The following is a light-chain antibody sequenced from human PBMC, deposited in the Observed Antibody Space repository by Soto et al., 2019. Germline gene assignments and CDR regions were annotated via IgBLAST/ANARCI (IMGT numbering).Light chain of an antibody. CDR3: QQYGSSPLT. J-gene: IGKJ4*01. Sequence: EIVLTQSPAPLSLSPGERATLSCRASQSVSSYLAWYQQKPGQAPRLLIYDASNRATGIPARFSGSGSGTDFTLTISSLEPEDFAVYFCQQYGSSPLTFGGGTKMEIK. V-gene: IGKV3-11*01. CDR2: DAS. CDR1: QSVSSY.